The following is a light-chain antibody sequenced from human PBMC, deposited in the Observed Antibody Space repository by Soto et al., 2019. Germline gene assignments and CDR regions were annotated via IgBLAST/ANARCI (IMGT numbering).Light chain of an antibody. J-gene: IGLJ2*01. CDR2: EDN. CDR3: CSYAGSSSVL. V-gene: IGLV2-23*01. Sequence: QSALAQPASVSGSPGQSITISCTGTRSDVGCYPLVSWCQQYPGKAPKLMMYEDNTRPSGVSDRFSGSKSGNTASLPISGLQSEDEADYYCCSYAGSSSVLFVGGTKVTVL. CDR1: RSDVGCYPL.